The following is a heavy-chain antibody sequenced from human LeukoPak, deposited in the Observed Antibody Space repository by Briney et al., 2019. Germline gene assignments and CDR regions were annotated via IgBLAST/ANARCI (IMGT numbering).Heavy chain of an antibody. J-gene: IGHJ4*02. Sequence: GGSLRLSCAASGFTFSSYAMSWVRQAPGKGLEWVSAISGSGGSTYYADSVKGRLTISRDNSKNTLYLQMNSLRAEDTAVYYCAKGGDIVVVVAAVSGFDYWGQGTLVTVSS. V-gene: IGHV3-23*01. CDR1: GFTFSSYA. CDR3: AKGGDIVVVVAAVSGFDY. CDR2: ISGSGGST. D-gene: IGHD2-15*01.